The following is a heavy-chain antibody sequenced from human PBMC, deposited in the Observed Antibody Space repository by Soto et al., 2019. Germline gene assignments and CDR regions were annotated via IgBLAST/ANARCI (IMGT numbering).Heavy chain of an antibody. V-gene: IGHV1-46*01. CDR3: ARGRSDYYDSSGYYLPFDY. CDR1: GYTFTSYY. J-gene: IGHJ4*02. D-gene: IGHD3-22*01. Sequence: GASVKVSCKASGYTFTSYYMHWVRQAPGQGLEWMGIINPSGGSTSYAQKFQGRVTMTRDTSTSTVYMELSSLRSEDTAVYYCARGRSDYYDSSGYYLPFDYWGQGTLVTVSS. CDR2: INPSGGST.